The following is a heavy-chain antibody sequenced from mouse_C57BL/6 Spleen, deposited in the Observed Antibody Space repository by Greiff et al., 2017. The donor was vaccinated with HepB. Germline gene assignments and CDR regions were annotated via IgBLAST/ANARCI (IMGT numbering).Heavy chain of an antibody. CDR1: DSEVFPIAY. V-gene: IGHV15-2*01. J-gene: IGHJ1*03. CDR2: ILPSIGRT. D-gene: IGHD1-1*01. CDR3: ARPLTTVVPYWYFDV. Sequence: QVQLKESGSELRSPGSSVKLSCKDFDSEVFPIAYMSWVRQKPGHGFEWIGGILPSIGRTIYGEKFEDKATLDADTLSNTAYLELNSLTSEDSAIYYCARPLTTVVPYWYFDVWGTGTTVTVSS.